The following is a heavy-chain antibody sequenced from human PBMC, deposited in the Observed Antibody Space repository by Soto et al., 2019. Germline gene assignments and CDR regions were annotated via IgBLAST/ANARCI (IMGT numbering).Heavy chain of an antibody. CDR1: VFTFISYA. CDR3: AKDIRFLEWFDP. D-gene: IGHD3-3*01. Sequence: GWSLRLSCASSVFTFISYAMSWVRQAPGKGLEWVTAISGSGGSTYYADSVKGRFTISRDNSKNTLYLQMNSLRAEDTAVYYCAKDIRFLEWFDPWGQGTQVTVSS. J-gene: IGHJ5*02. V-gene: IGHV3-23*01. CDR2: ISGSGGST.